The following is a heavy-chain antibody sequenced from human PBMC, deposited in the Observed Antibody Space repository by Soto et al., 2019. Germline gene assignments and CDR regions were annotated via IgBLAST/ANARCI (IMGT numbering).Heavy chain of an antibody. V-gene: IGHV4-31*02. Sequence: WLHQHPGKGLEWIGYIYYSGSTYYNPSLKSRVTISVDTSKNQFSLKLSSVTAADTAVYYCARVYGGDSTIDYWGQGTLVTVPS. D-gene: IGHD4-17*01. CDR2: IYYSGST. J-gene: IGHJ4*02. CDR3: ARVYGGDSTIDY.